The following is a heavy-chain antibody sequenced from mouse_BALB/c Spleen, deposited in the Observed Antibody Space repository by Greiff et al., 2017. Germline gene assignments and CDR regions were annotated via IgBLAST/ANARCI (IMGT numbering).Heavy chain of an antibody. CDR1: GFNIKDYY. J-gene: IGHJ2*01. CDR2: IDPENGDT. V-gene: IGHV14-4*02. CDR3: KRVYGSSFDY. D-gene: IGHD1-1*01. Sequence: EVQLQQSGAELVRSGASVKLSCTASGFNIKDYYMHWVKQRPEQGLEWIGWIDPENGDTEYAPKFQGKATMTADTSSNTAYLQLSSLTSEDTAVYYCKRVYGSSFDYWGQGTTRTVSS.